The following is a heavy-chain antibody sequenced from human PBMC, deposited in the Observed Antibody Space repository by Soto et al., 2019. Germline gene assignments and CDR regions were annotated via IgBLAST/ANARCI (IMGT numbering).Heavy chain of an antibody. CDR3: TTGLYGSGSSGGMDV. V-gene: IGHV3-15*01. CDR2: IKRKTDGGTT. Sequence: EVQLVESGGGLVKPGGSLRLSCAASGFTFSNAWMSWVRQAPGKGLEWVGRIKRKTDGGTTDYAAPVNGRFTISRDDSKNTLYLQMNSLKTEDTAVYYCTTGLYGSGSSGGMDVWGQGTTVTVSS. CDR1: GFTFSNAW. D-gene: IGHD3-10*01. J-gene: IGHJ6*02.